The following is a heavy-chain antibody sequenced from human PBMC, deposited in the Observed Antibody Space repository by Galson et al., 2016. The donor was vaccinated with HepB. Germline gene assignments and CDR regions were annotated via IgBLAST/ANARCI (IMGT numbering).Heavy chain of an antibody. CDR1: GFTFSFYA. J-gene: IGHJ4*02. V-gene: IGHV3-64D*06. D-gene: IGHD6-19*01. Sequence: SLRLSCAASGFTFSFYAMHWVRQAPGKGLEYVSAISGNGGSPYYADSVKGRFTISRDNSKNTLYLQMSSLRTEDTAVYYCVKGGGYSSGWYKGAFDYWGQGTLVTVSS. CDR2: ISGNGGSP. CDR3: VKGGGYSSGWYKGAFDY.